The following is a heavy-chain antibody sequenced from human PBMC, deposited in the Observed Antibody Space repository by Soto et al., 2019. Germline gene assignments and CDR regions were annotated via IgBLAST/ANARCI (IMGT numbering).Heavy chain of an antibody. CDR1: GFTFSSYA. CDR3: AKDGDNAECGIAAAGTRYFDY. D-gene: IGHD6-13*01. J-gene: IGHJ4*02. V-gene: IGHV3-23*01. Sequence: GGSLRLSCAASGFTFSSYAMSWVRQAPGKGLEWVSAISGSGGSTYYADSVKGRFTISRDNSKNTLYLQMNSLRAEDTAVDYCAKDGDNAECGIAAAGTRYFDYWGQGTLVTVSS. CDR2: ISGSGGST.